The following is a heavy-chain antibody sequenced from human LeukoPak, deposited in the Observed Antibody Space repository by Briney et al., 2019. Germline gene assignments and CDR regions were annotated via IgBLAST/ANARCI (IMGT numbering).Heavy chain of an antibody. CDR2: IRQDGSEK. CDR1: GFTFNTYW. D-gene: IGHD6-13*01. V-gene: IGHV3-7*01. Sequence: GGSLRLSCAASGFTFNTYWMSWVRQAPGKGPEWVANIRQDGSEKHSVDSLKGRFTISRDNAKNSLYLQMNSLRAEDTAVYYCARGLIAASGIDYWGQGTLVTVSS. CDR3: ARGLIAASGIDY. J-gene: IGHJ4*02.